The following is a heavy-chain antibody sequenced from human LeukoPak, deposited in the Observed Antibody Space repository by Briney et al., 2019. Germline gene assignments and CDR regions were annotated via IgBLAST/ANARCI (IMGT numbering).Heavy chain of an antibody. J-gene: IGHJ4*02. CDR2: IKHDGTDK. Sequence: GGSLRLSCAASGFPFSGHWMDWVRQAPGKGLEWVANIKHDGTDKYYVDSVKGRFTISRDNAKSSVYLDMNNLRAEDTAVYYCARVLNSGGYAYPGSLDYWGQGTLVTASS. D-gene: IGHD2-15*01. V-gene: IGHV3-7*01. CDR3: ARVLNSGGYAYPGSLDY. CDR1: GFPFSGHW.